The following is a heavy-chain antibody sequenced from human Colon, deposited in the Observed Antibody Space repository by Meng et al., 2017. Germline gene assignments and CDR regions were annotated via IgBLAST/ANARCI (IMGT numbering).Heavy chain of an antibody. CDR1: GGSTSTNDW. CDR3: VRGRQTYGSGYLYSFDD. J-gene: IGHJ4*02. D-gene: IGHD6-25*01. CDR2: SFHTGTT. Sequence: WGHGLEKPSGLLYATCAVSGGSTSTNDWWTWVRQPPGKGLEWIGESFHTGTTNYKPSLRGRVTISVDKSNNQFSLRLSSVTAADTAVYFCVRGRQTYGSGYLYSFDDWGQGALVTVSS. V-gene: IGHV4-4*02.